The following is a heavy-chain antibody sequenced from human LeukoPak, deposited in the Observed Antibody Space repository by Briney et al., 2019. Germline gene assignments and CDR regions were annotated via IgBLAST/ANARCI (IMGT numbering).Heavy chain of an antibody. CDR2: ISGSETYK. J-gene: IGHJ4*02. V-gene: IGHV3-21*01. Sequence: GGSLRLSCAASGFTFSSYTIHWVRQAPGKGLEWVSSISGSETYKYYADSVKGRLTISRDNAKKSLYLQMNSLRAEDTAVYYCARDHYWGQGTQVTVSS. CDR3: ARDHY. CDR1: GFTFSSYT.